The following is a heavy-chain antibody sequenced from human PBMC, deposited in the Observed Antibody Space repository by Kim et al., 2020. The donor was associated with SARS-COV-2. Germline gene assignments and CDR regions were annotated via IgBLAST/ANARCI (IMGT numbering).Heavy chain of an antibody. D-gene: IGHD2-21*01. CDR1: GFTFSSYG. V-gene: IGHV3-33*05. Sequence: GGSLRLSCAASGFTFSSYGMHWVRQAPGKGLEWVAVISYDGSNKYYADSVKGRFTISRDNSKNTLYLQMNSLRAEDTAVYYCARERAFHMGSYYYYGMD. CDR2: ISYDGSNK. J-gene: IGHJ6*01. CDR3: ARERAFHMGSYYYYGMD.